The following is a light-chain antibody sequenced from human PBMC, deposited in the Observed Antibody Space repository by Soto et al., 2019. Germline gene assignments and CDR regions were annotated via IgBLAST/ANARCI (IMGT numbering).Light chain of an antibody. CDR1: QDVGTW. J-gene: IGKJ4*02. V-gene: IGKV1-5*03. CDR2: SAS. Sequence: IEKSPCRSPRPPSLGVHVTITSRASQDVGTWLAWYQQKPGKAPKVLIYSASHIDSGIPSRFSASGSGTEFTLTINSLQSDDFATYYCQQYHNCSCPFGGGAKV. CDR3: QQYHNCSCP.